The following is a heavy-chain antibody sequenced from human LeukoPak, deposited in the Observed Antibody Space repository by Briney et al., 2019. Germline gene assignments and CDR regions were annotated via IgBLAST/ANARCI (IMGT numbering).Heavy chain of an antibody. CDR3: AKGGYYYDSSGFDY. J-gene: IGHJ4*02. CDR1: GFTFSSYG. V-gene: IGHV3-30*18. CDR2: ISYDGSNE. D-gene: IGHD3-22*01. Sequence: GGSLRLSCAASGFTFSSYGMHWVRQAPGKGLEWVAVISYDGSNEYYADSVKGRFTISRDNSKNTLYLQMNSLRAEDTAVYYCAKGGYYYDSSGFDYWGQGTLVTVSS.